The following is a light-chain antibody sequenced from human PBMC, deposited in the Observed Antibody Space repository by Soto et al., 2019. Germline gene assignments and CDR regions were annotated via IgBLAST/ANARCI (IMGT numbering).Light chain of an antibody. CDR2: DAS. Sequence: EIVLTQSPATLSVSPGERGTLSCRASQTVSGDLAWYHHKPGQAPRLLIYDASARALDTPARFAGSGSGTEFTLTISSLQSEDFAVYFCQQYNNWPITFGQGTRLEN. CDR1: QTVSGD. CDR3: QQYNNWPIT. J-gene: IGKJ5*01. V-gene: IGKV3-15*01.